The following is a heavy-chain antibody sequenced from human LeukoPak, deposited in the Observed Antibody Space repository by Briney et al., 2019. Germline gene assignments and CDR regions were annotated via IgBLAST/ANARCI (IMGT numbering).Heavy chain of an antibody. Sequence: PGGSLRLSCTTSGITFSNSWMSWVRQAPGKGLEWVATIRPDGSEGYYADSVRGRFTISRDNSKNSFYLQMSSLRAEDTGVFYCARDVAYSASDYWGQGTLVTVPS. V-gene: IGHV3-7*01. D-gene: IGHD2-21*01. CDR3: ARDVAYSASDY. CDR1: GITFSNSW. J-gene: IGHJ4*02. CDR2: IRPDGSEG.